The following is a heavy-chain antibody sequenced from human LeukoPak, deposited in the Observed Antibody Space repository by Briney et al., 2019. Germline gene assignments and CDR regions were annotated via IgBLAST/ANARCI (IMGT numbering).Heavy chain of an antibody. Sequence: SGTLSLTCTVSGCTISSYYWSWIRQPPGKGLEWIGYIYTSGSTNYNPSLKSRVTISVDTSKNQVSLKVSSVTAADTAVYYCARAPTKIYYYMDVRGKGTTVTVSS. CDR1: GCTISSYY. CDR3: ARAPTKIYYYMDV. J-gene: IGHJ6*03. D-gene: IGHD5-24*01. CDR2: IYTSGST. V-gene: IGHV4-4*09.